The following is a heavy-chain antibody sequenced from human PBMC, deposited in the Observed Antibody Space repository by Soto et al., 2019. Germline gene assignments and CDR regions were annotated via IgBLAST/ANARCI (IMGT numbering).Heavy chain of an antibody. CDR2: LNPYNAAT. CDR3: ATAKRCTVSLLAA. J-gene: IGHJ5*01. D-gene: IGHD4-17*01. V-gene: IGHV1-2*02. Sequence: QVQLVQSGAELRKPGASVKVSCTASGYPFSDNHIHWLRQAPGQGLERMGWLNPYNAATMYAPKEQGPITLTRDTCLATTYMELGGLTSGDAAVFYFATAKRCTVSLLAAWCQGTLVTVSS. CDR1: GYPFSDNH.